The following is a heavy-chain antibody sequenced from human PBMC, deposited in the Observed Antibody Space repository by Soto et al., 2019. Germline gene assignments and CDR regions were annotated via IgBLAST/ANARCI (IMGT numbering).Heavy chain of an antibody. V-gene: IGHV2-5*01. J-gene: IGHJ6*02. CDR2: IYSNDDK. CDR3: AHSGSPYYGLGTYYKNYFFYAMDV. D-gene: IGHD3-10*01. Sequence: QITLKESGPTLVRPTQTLTLTCTFSGFSLSSNGVGVGWIRQPPGKALEWLTVIYSNDDKRYNSFLKSRLTITKDTSKNQVVLTMTNMDPVDTGTYYCAHSGSPYYGLGTYYKNYFFYAMDVWGQGTTVTVSS. CDR1: GFSLSSNGVG.